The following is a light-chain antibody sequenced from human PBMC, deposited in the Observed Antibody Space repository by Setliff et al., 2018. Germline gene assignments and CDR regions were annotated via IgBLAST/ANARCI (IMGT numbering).Light chain of an antibody. CDR3: SSYSTRTSLEV. CDR1: SSDIGAYDY. CDR2: DVS. J-gene: IGLJ1*01. Sequence: QSVLTQPASVSGSPGQSITIYCIGSSSDIGAYDYVAWYQQHPGKAPKLMIYDVSHRPSGVSHRFSASKSGNTASLTISGLQVDDEADYYCSSYSTRTSLEVFGTGTKVTVL. V-gene: IGLV2-14*03.